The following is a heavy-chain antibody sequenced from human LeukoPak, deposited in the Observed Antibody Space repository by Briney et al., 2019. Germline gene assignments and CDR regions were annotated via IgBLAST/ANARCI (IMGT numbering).Heavy chain of an antibody. V-gene: IGHV3-7*01. CDR1: GFTFSIHW. Sequence: GGSLRLSCAASGFTFSIHWMTWVRQAPGKGLEWVATIKPDGNDKYFVDSVKGRFTISRDNSKNTLYLQMNSLRAEDTAVYYCARDFALELRYFDWPTQGQPDYWGQGTLVTVSS. CDR3: ARDFALELRYFDWPTQGQPDY. J-gene: IGHJ4*02. D-gene: IGHD3-9*01. CDR2: IKPDGNDK.